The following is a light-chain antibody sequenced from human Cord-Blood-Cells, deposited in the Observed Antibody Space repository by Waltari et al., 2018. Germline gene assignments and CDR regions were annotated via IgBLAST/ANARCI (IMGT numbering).Light chain of an antibody. J-gene: IGKJ2*01. CDR2: GAS. V-gene: IGKV3-15*01. CDR1: QSVSSN. CDR3: QQYNNWPPYT. Sequence: EIVMTQSPATLSVSPGERATLSCRASQSVSSNLAWYQQKPGQAPRRLIYGASTRATGIPARCSGSGSRTEFTLTISSLQSEDFAVYYCQQYNNWPPYTFGQGTKLEIK.